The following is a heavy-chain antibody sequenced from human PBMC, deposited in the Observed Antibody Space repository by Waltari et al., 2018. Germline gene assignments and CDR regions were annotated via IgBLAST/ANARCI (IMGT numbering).Heavy chain of an antibody. CDR2: INQDGSRR. J-gene: IGHJ3*02. V-gene: IGHV3-7*01. CDR1: GFTFSNSW. CDR3: TRDQGHAAFDI. Sequence: EVQLVESGGGLVQPGGSLRLSCVASGFTFSNSWMDWVRQAPGKRPEWVASINQDGSRRDYGDSVRGRFTISRDNAKNSLFLQMRSLRDDDTAVYYCTRDQGHAAFDIWGQGTMVTVSS.